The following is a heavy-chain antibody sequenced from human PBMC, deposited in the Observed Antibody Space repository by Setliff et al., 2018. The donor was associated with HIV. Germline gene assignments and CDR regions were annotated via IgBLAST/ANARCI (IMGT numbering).Heavy chain of an antibody. V-gene: IGHV4-38-2*01. CDR1: GYSITSDYY. D-gene: IGHD5-18*01. CDR3: ARQTSYDRGYSYCFDE. CDR2: FYETGYT. Sequence: SETLSLTCAVSGYSITSDYYWGWIRQSPGKGLEWIGSFYETGYTYYNPSLKSRVTVSVDTSTNHLSLRLTSVTAADTAVYYCARQTSYDRGYSYCFDEWGHGTLVTVS. J-gene: IGHJ4*01.